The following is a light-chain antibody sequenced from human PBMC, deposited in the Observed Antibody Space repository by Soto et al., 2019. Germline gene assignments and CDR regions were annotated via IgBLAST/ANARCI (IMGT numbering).Light chain of an antibody. CDR1: QTISRW. CDR2: DAS. CDR3: HSRA. Sequence: DIQLTQTPSTLSASVGDEVTIPCRASQTISRWLAWYQQKPGRAPKLLIYDASTLESGVPSRFSGSGSETEFTLTISRLQPDDFATYFCHSRAFGQGTRLEI. V-gene: IGKV1-5*01. J-gene: IGKJ5*01.